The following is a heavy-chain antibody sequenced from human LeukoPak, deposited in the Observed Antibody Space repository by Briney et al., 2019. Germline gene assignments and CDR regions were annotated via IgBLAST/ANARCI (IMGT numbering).Heavy chain of an antibody. CDR1: GFTFSSYA. J-gene: IGHJ4*02. V-gene: IGHV3-30-3*01. CDR2: ISYDGSNK. CDR3: ARDPSLIAVAAYFDY. Sequence: GGSLRLSCAASGFTFSSYAMHWVRQAPGKRLEWVAVISYDGSNKYYADSVKGRFTISRDNSKNTLYLQMNSLRAEDTAVYYCARDPSLIAVAAYFDYWGQGTLVTVSS. D-gene: IGHD6-19*01.